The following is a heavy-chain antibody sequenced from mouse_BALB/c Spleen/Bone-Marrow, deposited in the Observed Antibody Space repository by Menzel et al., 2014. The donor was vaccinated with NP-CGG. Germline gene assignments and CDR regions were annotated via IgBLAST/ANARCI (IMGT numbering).Heavy chain of an antibody. V-gene: IGHV14-3*02. CDR2: IDPANGNT. CDR1: GFNIKDTY. CDR3: ARYRLGTYFDY. D-gene: IGHD2-14*01. J-gene: IGHJ2*01. Sequence: VQLKDSGAELVKPGASVKLSCTASGFNIKDTYMHWVKPRPEQGLEWIGRIDPANGNTKYDPKFQGKATITADTSSNTAYLQLSSLTSEDTAVYYCARYRLGTYFDYWGQGTTLTVSS.